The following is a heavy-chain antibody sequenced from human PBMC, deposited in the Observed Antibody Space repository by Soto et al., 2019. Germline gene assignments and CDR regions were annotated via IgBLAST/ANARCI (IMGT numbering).Heavy chain of an antibody. CDR2: IYYSGST. CDR3: ASSNIAAAGFYYYGIDV. V-gene: IGHV4-59*01. CDR1: GGSISSYY. D-gene: IGHD6-13*01. J-gene: IGHJ6*02. Sequence: PSETLSLICTVSGGSISSYYWSWIRQPPGKGLEWIGYIYYSGSTNYNPSLKSRVTISVDTSKNQFSLKLSSVTAADTAVYYCASSNIAAAGFYYYGIDVWGRGTTVT.